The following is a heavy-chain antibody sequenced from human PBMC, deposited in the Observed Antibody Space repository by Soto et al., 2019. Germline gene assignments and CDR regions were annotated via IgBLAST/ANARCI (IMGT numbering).Heavy chain of an antibody. V-gene: IGHV3-53*01. CDR2: IYSGGNT. J-gene: IGHJ4*02. CDR1: GFSVRDYY. CDR3: ARPPFYSDGWDDY. D-gene: IGHD6-19*01. Sequence: GGSLRLSCAVSGFSVRDYYMSWVRQAPGKGLEWVALIYSGGNTYYADSVKGRFTISKDTSKNTVSLQMNSLRGEDTALYFCARPPFYSDGWDDYWGQGTRVTVSS.